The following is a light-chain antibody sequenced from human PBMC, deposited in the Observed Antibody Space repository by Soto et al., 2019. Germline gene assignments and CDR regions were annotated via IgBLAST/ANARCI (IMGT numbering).Light chain of an antibody. CDR1: QTISSW. J-gene: IGKJ5*01. CDR3: QQYNTSSIT. Sequence: DIQITQSPATRSPCLVDRVSITCRASQTISSWLAWYQQKPGKAPNLLIYDASTLERGVPSRFSGTGSGTEFTLTIDRLQPDDFATYYCQQYNTSSITFGQGTRLEI. CDR2: DAS. V-gene: IGKV1-5*01.